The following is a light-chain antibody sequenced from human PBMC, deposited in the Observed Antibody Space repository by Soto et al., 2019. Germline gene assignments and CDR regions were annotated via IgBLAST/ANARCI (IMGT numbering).Light chain of an antibody. CDR3: QQFHSFPWT. Sequence: DIQMTQSPSTLSASVGDRVTITCRASQTIHSFLAWYQQKAGKAPKLLIYDASNLESGVPSRFSGSGSGKEFTLTVSSLQPDDFATFYCQQFHSFPWTFGQGTKVEI. J-gene: IGKJ1*01. CDR2: DAS. V-gene: IGKV1-5*01. CDR1: QTIHSF.